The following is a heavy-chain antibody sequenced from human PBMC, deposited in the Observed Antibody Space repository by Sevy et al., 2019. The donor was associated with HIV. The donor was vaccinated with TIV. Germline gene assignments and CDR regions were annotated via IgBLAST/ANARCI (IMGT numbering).Heavy chain of an antibody. V-gene: IGHV4-39*02. CDR3: ATPRGTDWYEGAGGYFDL. J-gene: IGHJ2*01. Sequence: SETLSLTCTVSGGSIRINSYDWGWVRQPRGKGLEWIGSIYNTGSTSYNPSLKSRVTISVDTSKNNFSLRLTSVTAADTAVYYCATPRGTDWYEGAGGYFDLWGRSTLVTVSS. D-gene: IGHD3-9*01. CDR2: IYNTGST. CDR1: GGSIRINSYD.